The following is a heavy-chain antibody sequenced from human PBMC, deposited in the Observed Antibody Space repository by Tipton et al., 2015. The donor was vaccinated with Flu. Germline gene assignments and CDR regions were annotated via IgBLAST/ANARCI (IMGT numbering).Heavy chain of an antibody. J-gene: IGHJ5*02. CDR1: GGSFSGYY. CDR3: ARHSSSARGWFDP. CDR2: INHSGST. V-gene: IGHV4-34*01. Sequence: TLSLTCAVYGGSFSGYYWSWIRQPPGKGLEWIGEINHSGSTNYNPSLKSRVTISADTSKNQFSLKLSSVTAADTAVYYCARHSSSARGWFDPWGQGTLVTVSS. D-gene: IGHD1-26*01.